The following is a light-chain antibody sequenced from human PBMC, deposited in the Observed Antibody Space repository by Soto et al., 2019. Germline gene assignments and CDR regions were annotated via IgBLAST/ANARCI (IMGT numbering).Light chain of an antibody. CDR2: GAS. Sequence: EIVLTQSPGTLSLSPGERATLSCRASQSVSSNYLAWFQQKPGQAPRLLIYGASSRATGIPDRFSGSGSGTDFTLTVSSLEPEYFAVYYCQQYGSSTAWTFGQVTKVVI. CDR1: QSVSSNY. CDR3: QQYGSSTAWT. J-gene: IGKJ1*01. V-gene: IGKV3-20*01.